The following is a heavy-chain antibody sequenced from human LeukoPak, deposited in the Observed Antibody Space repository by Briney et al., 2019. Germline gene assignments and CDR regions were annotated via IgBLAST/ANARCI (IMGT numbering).Heavy chain of an antibody. Sequence: GASVKVSCKASGYTFTSYGINWVRQATGQGLEWMGWMNPNSGNTGYAQKFQGRVTMTRNTSISTAYMELSSLRSEDTAVYYCARGRRSSSWYYFDYWGQGTLVTVSS. J-gene: IGHJ4*02. V-gene: IGHV1-8*01. CDR2: MNPNSGNT. D-gene: IGHD6-13*01. CDR1: GYTFTSYG. CDR3: ARGRRSSSWYYFDY.